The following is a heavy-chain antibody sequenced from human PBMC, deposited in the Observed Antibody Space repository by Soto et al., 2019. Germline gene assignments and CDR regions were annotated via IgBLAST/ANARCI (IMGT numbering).Heavy chain of an antibody. CDR3: TSDRYPRFYHGSGSYPYY. J-gene: IGHJ4*02. V-gene: IGHV3-7*03. CDR1: GFTFSSFW. Sequence: GSMRLSCAASGFTFSSFWMSWVRQAPGKGLEWVANIKTDGSETHYVDSVKGRFTISRDNPKTSLFLQMNSLRVEDTAVYFCTSDRYPRFYHGSGSYPYYWGQGTPVTVSS. CDR2: IKTDGSET. D-gene: IGHD3-10*01.